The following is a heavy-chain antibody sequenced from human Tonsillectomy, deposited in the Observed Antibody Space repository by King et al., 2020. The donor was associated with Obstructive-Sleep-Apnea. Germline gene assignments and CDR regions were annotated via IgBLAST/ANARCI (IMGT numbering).Heavy chain of an antibody. CDR3: AREANTVTPYYCYGIDV. CDR2: ISYDGSNK. D-gene: IGHD4-17*01. Sequence: VQLVESGGGVVQPGRSLRLSCAASGFTFSSYAMHWVRQAPGKGLEWVAVISYDGSNKYYADSVKGRFTISRDNSKNTLYLQMNSLRAEDTAVYYCAREANTVTPYYCYGIDVWGQGTTVTVSS. CDR1: GFTFSSYA. J-gene: IGHJ6*02. V-gene: IGHV3-30-3*01.